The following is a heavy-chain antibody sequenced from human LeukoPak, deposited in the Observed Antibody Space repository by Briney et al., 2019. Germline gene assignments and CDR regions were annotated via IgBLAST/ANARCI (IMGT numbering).Heavy chain of an antibody. V-gene: IGHV5-51*01. D-gene: IGHD6-19*01. CDR3: ARLDSAGYSSGWYGMDV. Sequence: GESLKISCKGSGYSFTNYWIGWVRQMPGKGLEWMGIIYPGDSDTRYSPSFQGQVTISADKSISTAYLQWSSLKASDTAMYYCARLDSAGYSSGWYGMDVWGQGTTVTVSS. CDR1: GYSFTNYW. CDR2: IYPGDSDT. J-gene: IGHJ6*02.